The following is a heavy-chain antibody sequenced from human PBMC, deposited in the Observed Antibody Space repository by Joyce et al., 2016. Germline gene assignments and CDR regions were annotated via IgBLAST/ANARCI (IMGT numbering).Heavy chain of an antibody. CDR1: GFTFTNYW. J-gene: IGHJ4*02. CDR3: GSVFEY. Sequence: EVQLVESGGGLLQPGGSLRLSCAASGFTFTNYWMHWVRQAPGKGRVWVARVDSDGSGTSYADSVKGRFTISRDNAKNMVYLQMNSLRTEDTAVYYCGSVFEYWGRGALVTVSS. V-gene: IGHV3-74*01. CDR2: VDSDGSGT.